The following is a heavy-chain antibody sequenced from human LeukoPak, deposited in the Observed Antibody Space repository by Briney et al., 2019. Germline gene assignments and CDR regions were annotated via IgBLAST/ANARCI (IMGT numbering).Heavy chain of an antibody. V-gene: IGHV3-74*01. Sequence: PGGSLRLSCAASGFTFSNYWMHWVHQAPGKGLMWVSQISTDGSQTFYADSVKGRFTISRDNAKNTLFLQMDSLRPEDTAVYYCVRSLRSADFWGQGTLVTVSS. CDR2: ISTDGSQT. J-gene: IGHJ4*02. CDR1: GFTFSNYW. CDR3: VRSLRSADF.